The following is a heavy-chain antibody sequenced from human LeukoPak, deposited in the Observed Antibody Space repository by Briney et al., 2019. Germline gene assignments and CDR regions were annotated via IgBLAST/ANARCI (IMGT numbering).Heavy chain of an antibody. CDR2: ISYDGSNK. J-gene: IGHJ5*02. Sequence: GGSLRLSCAASGFTFSSYAMHWVRQAPGKGLEWVAVISYDGSNKYYADSVKGRFTISRDNSKNTLYLQMNSLRAEDTAVYYCARDALKYSTLSWFDPWGQGTLVTVSS. V-gene: IGHV3-30*04. CDR1: GFTFSSYA. CDR3: ARDALKYSTLSWFDP. D-gene: IGHD6-6*01.